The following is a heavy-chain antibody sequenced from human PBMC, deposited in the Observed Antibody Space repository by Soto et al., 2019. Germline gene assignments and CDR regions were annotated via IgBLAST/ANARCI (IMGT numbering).Heavy chain of an antibody. CDR2: VGGGGENT. Sequence: EVQLLESGGGLVQPGGSLRLSCAASGFTFSSYSMNWVRQAPGKGLEWVATVGGGGENTFYADSVKGRFTISSDDSQTTLYLQMNSLRAEDTAVYFCAKRDSGSGRSPPLINYWGQGTLVTVSS. J-gene: IGHJ4*02. V-gene: IGHV3-23*01. CDR1: GFTFSSYS. CDR3: AKRDSGSGRSPPLINY. D-gene: IGHD3-10*01.